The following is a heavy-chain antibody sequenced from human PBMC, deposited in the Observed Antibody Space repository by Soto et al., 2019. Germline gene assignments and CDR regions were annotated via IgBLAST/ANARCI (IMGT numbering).Heavy chain of an antibody. Sequence: SETRSLTCSVSGVSISRGGYYWSWIRQHPGKGLEWIGYIYYSGSTYYNPSLKSRVTISVDTSKNQFSLKLSSVTAADTAVYYCARGYLQWELFDSWGQGTLVTVSS. CDR3: ARGYLQWELFDS. CDR1: GVSISRGGYY. V-gene: IGHV4-31*03. J-gene: IGHJ4*02. CDR2: IYYSGST. D-gene: IGHD1-26*01.